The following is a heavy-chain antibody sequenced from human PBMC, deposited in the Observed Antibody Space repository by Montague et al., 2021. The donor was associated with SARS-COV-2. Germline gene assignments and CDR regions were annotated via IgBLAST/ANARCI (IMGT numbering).Heavy chain of an antibody. V-gene: IGHV4-39*07. Sequence: SETLSLICTLSGGSISSSSSYWGWIRQPPGKGLEWIGSIYYSGSTYYXPSLKSRVTISVDTSKNQFSLKLSSVTAADTAVYYCARVGRQQLVRLSGMDVWGQGTTVTVSS. CDR3: ARVGRQQLVRLSGMDV. CDR2: IYYSGST. CDR1: GGSISSSSSY. D-gene: IGHD6-13*01. J-gene: IGHJ6*02.